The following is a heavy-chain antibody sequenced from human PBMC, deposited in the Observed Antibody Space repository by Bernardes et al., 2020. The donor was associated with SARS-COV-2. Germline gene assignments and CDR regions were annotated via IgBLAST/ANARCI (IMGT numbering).Heavy chain of an antibody. V-gene: IGHV1-18*01. Sequence: ASVKVSCKASGYTFTSYGISWVRQAPGQGLEWMGWISAYNGNTNYAQKLQGRVTMTTDTSTSTAYMELRSLRSDDTAVYYCARDIPIRCSSTSCYRAFDIWGQGTMVTVSS. J-gene: IGHJ3*02. D-gene: IGHD2-2*02. CDR3: ARDIPIRCSSTSCYRAFDI. CDR1: GYTFTSYG. CDR2: ISAYNGNT.